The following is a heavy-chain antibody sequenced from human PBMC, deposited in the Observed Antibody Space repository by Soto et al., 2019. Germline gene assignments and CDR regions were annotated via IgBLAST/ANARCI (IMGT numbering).Heavy chain of an antibody. J-gene: IGHJ4*02. V-gene: IGHV3-21*04. Sequence: PGGSLRLSCAASGFTFTRYSMNWVRQAPGKGLEWVSSISSTTNYIYYADSMKGRFTVSRDNAKNSVYLEMNSLRSEDTAMYYCARDATLYDSSAYYYLYWGQGTLVTVSS. CDR2: ISSTTNYI. CDR1: GFTFTRYS. CDR3: ARDATLYDSSAYYYLY. D-gene: IGHD3-22*01.